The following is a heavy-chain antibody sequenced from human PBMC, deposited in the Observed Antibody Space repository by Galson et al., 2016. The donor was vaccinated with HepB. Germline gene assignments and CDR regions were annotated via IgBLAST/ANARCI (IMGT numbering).Heavy chain of an antibody. CDR1: EFTVSNNY. Sequence: SLRLSCAASEFTVSNNYMSWVRQAPGKGLEWVSLIYSGGNTRYADSVKGRFTISRDNSKNTVYLQMNSLRAEDTAVYYCSTLNPASPYFDYGGQGTLVTVSS. J-gene: IGHJ4*02. CDR2: IYSGGNT. CDR3: STLNPASPYFDY. V-gene: IGHV3-53*01.